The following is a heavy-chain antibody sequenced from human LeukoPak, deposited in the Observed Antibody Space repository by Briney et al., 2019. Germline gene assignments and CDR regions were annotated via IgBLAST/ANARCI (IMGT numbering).Heavy chain of an antibody. V-gene: IGHV3-30*03. CDR2: ISYDGSNK. CDR1: GFTFSSYG. D-gene: IGHD4-23*01. Sequence: GSLRLSCAASGFTFSSYGMHWVRQAPGKGLEWVAVISYDGSNKYYADSVKGRFTISRDNSKNTLYLQMNSLRAEDTAVYYCARDFGYGGNSGFAFDIWGQGTMVTVSS. CDR3: ARDFGYGGNSGFAFDI. J-gene: IGHJ3*02.